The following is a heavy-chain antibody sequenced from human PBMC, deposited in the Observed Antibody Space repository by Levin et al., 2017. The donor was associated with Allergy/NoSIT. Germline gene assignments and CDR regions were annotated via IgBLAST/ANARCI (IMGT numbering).Heavy chain of an antibody. CDR3: ARSYDSSDVQVGY. V-gene: IGHV3-21*01. CDR2: ISSSSSYI. CDR1: GFTFSSYS. D-gene: IGHD3-22*01. J-gene: IGHJ4*02. Sequence: GGSLRLSCAASGFTFSSYSMNWVRQAPGKGLEWVSSISSSSSYIYYADSVKGRFTISRDNAKNSLYLQMNSLRAEDTAVYYCARSYDSSDVQVGYWGQGTLVTVSS.